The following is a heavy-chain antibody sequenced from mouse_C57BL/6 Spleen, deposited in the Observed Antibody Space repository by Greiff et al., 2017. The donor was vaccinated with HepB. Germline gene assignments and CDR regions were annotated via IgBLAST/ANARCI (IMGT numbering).Heavy chain of an antibody. V-gene: IGHV1-18*01. Sequence: EVQLQQSGPELVKPGASVKIPCKASGYTFTDYNMDWVKQSHGKSLEWIGDINPNNGGTNYNQKFKGKSTLTVDKSSSTAYMELRSLTSEDTAVYYCARYYDYEGWYFDVWGTGTTVTVSS. CDR3: ARYYDYEGWYFDV. D-gene: IGHD2-4*01. J-gene: IGHJ1*03. CDR2: INPNNGGT. CDR1: GYTFTDYN.